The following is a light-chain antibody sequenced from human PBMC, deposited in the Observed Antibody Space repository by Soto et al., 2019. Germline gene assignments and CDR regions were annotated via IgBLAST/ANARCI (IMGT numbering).Light chain of an antibody. CDR2: DAS. CDR1: QSVSIY. Sequence: EIVLTQSPATPSLSPGERATLSCTPSQSVSIYLAWYQQKPGQAPRLLIYDASNRATGIPARSSGSGSLTDVTFTISSLEPEDFPVYYCQQRSNWPLFTFGPGTKLDIK. J-gene: IGKJ3*01. CDR3: QQRSNWPLFT. V-gene: IGKV3-11*01.